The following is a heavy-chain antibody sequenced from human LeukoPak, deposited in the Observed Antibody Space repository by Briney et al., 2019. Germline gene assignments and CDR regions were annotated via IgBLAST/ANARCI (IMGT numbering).Heavy chain of an antibody. CDR2: IYYSGST. D-gene: IGHD4-17*01. CDR3: AREDPQTTVPEGMDV. V-gene: IGHV4-59*01. CDR1: GGSISSYY. J-gene: IGHJ6*02. Sequence: PSETLSLTCTVSGGSISSYYWSWIRQPPGKGLEWIGYIYYSGSTNYNPSLKSRVTISVDTSRNQFSLRLSSVTAADTAVYYCAREDPQTTVPEGMDVWGHGTTVIVSS.